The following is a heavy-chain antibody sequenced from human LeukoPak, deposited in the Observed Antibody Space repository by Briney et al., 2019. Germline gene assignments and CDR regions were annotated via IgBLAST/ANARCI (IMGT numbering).Heavy chain of an antibody. J-gene: IGHJ5*02. CDR2: IYYSGST. Sequence: SETLSLTCTVSGGSISSYYWSWIRQPPGKGLEWIGYIYYSGSTNYNPSLKSRVTISVDTSKNQFSLKLRSVIAADTAVYYCARAPRSRLTPNWFDPWCQGTLVTVSS. CDR3: ARAPRSRLTPNWFDP. D-gene: IGHD4-23*01. CDR1: GGSISSYY. V-gene: IGHV4-59*01.